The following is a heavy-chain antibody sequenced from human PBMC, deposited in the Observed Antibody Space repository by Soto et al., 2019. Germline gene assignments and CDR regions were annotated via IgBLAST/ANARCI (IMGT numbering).Heavy chain of an antibody. CDR1: GFSFSSYA. V-gene: IGHV3-23*01. J-gene: IGHJ4*01. D-gene: IGHD3-10*01. CDR2: ISGSGDRT. CDR3: AKWRYNYGYLDPTRGSHLDY. Sequence: EVQLSESGGGLVQSGGSLRPSCAAPGFSFSSYAMTWVRLTPGKGLEWAPSISGSGDRTDNADSVKGRFTSSRDNSKNTLFLQMTSLRGEDTATYYCAKWRYNYGYLDPTRGSHLDYWGHGSLVTVSS.